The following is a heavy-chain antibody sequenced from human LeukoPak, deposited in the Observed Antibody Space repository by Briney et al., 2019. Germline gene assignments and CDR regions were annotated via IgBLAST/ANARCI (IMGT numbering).Heavy chain of an antibody. V-gene: IGHV4-39*01. CDR2: IYYSGST. Sequence: SETLPLTCTVSGGSISSSSYYWGWIRQPPGKGLEWIGSIYYSGSTYYNPSLKSRVTISVDTSKNQFSLKLSSVTAADTAVYYCASLKVLYYYDSSGHFDYWGQGTLVTVSS. CDR1: GGSISSSSYY. J-gene: IGHJ4*02. D-gene: IGHD3-22*01. CDR3: ASLKVLYYYDSSGHFDY.